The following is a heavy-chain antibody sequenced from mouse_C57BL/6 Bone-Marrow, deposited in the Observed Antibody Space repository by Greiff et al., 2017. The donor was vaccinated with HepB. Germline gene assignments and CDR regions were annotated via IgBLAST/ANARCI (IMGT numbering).Heavy chain of an antibody. CDR1: GYTFTSYW. Sequence: QVHVKQPGTELVKPGASVKLSCKASGYTFTSYWMHWVKQRPGQGLEWIGNINPSNGGTNYNEKFKSKATLTVDKSSSTAYMQLSSLTSEDSAVYYCARNWDLWYFDVWGTGTTVTVSS. D-gene: IGHD4-1*01. CDR2: INPSNGGT. V-gene: IGHV1-53*01. CDR3: ARNWDLWYFDV. J-gene: IGHJ1*03.